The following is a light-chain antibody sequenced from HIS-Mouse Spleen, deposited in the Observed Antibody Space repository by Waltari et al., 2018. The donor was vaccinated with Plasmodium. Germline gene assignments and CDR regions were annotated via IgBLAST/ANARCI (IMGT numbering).Light chain of an antibody. V-gene: IGLV2-8*01. J-gene: IGLJ2*01. CDR3: SSYAGSNNLV. CDR2: EVS. Sequence: QSALTQPPSASGSPGPSVPISCTGTSSAVGGYNYVPWYQQHPGKAPKLMIYEVSKRPSGVPDRFSGSKSGNTASLTVSGLQAEDEADYYCSSYAGSNNLVFGGGTKLTVL. CDR1: SSAVGGYNY.